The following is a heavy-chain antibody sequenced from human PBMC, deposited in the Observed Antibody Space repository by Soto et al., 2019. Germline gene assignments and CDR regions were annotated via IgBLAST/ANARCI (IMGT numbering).Heavy chain of an antibody. CDR2: IIPIFGTA. V-gene: IGHV1-69*13. J-gene: IGHJ4*02. CDR3: ARELGYCSSTSCLYSSGWNVFDY. CDR1: GGTFSSYA. D-gene: IGHD2-2*01. Sequence: SVKVSCKASGGTFSSYAISWVRQAPGQGLEWMGGIIPIFGTANYAQNFQGRVTITADESTSTAYMGLSSLRSEDTAVYYCARELGYCSSTSCLYSSGWNVFDYWGQGTLVTVSS.